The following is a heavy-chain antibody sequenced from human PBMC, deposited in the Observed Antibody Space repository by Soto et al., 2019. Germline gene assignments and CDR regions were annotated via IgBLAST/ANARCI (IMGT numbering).Heavy chain of an antibody. CDR3: AKNGQPPYYYYGMDV. Sequence: QGQLVQSGGEAKKPGASVKVSCKASGYTFTRYGISWVRQAPGQGLEWMGWISGYNGDTNYAQKFQGRVTMTIYTSTSTAYMELRSLTSDDTAVYYCAKNGQPPYYYYGMDVWGQGTTVTVSS. CDR2: ISGYNGDT. J-gene: IGHJ6*02. D-gene: IGHD2-8*01. CDR1: GYTFTRYG. V-gene: IGHV1-18*01.